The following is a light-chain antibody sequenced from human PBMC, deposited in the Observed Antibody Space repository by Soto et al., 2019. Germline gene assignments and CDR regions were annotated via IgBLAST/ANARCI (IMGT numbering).Light chain of an antibody. CDR3: QQYNNWPPWT. CDR2: GAS. Sequence: EIVMTQSPATLSVSPGESATLSCTASQSVSSNLALYQQKPGQAPRLLIYGASTRATGIPARFSGSGSGTEFTLTISSLQSEDFAVYYCQQYNNWPPWTFGQGTKVEIK. J-gene: IGKJ1*01. CDR1: QSVSSN. V-gene: IGKV3-15*01.